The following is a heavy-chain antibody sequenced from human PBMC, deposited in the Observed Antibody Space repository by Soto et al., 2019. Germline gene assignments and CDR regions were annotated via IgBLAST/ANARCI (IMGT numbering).Heavy chain of an antibody. CDR3: ARRTQWLVPTDNYYGMDV. J-gene: IGHJ6*02. CDR1: GGTFSSYT. V-gene: IGHV1-69*02. CDR2: IIPILGIA. Sequence: QVQLVQSGAEVKKPGSSVKVSCKASGGTFSSYTISWVRQAPGQGLEWMGRIIPILGIANYAQKFQGRVTITADKSTSPAYMELSSLRSEDTAVYYCARRTQWLVPTDNYYGMDVWGQGTTVTVSS. D-gene: IGHD6-19*01.